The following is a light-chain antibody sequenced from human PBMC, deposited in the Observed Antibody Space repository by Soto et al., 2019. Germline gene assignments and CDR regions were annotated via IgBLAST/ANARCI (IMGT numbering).Light chain of an antibody. V-gene: IGLV2-14*01. CDR2: EVS. CDR3: SSYTISSIV. Sequence: QSALTQPASVSGSPGQSITISCTGTSSDVGGYSYVSWYQQHPGRAPKLMIYEVSNRPSGVSNRFSGSKSDNTASLTISGLQAEDEADYYCSSYTISSIVFGGGTKLTVL. J-gene: IGLJ2*01. CDR1: SSDVGGYSY.